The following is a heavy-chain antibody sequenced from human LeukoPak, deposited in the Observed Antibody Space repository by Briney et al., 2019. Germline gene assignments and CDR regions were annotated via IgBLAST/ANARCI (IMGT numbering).Heavy chain of an antibody. D-gene: IGHD1-20*01. J-gene: IGHJ4*02. Sequence: GESLKISCKGSGYSFTSYWIGWVRQAPGQGLEWMGWINPNSGGTNYAQKFQGRVTMTRDMSTSTVYMELSSLRSEDTAVYYCARGLNWNGVYWGQGTLVTVSS. CDR1: GYSFTSYW. CDR3: ARGLNWNGVY. CDR2: INPNSGGT. V-gene: IGHV1-2*02.